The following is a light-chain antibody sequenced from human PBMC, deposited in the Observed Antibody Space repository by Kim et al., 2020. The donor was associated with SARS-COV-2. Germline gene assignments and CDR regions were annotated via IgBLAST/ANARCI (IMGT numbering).Light chain of an antibody. V-gene: IGKV4-1*01. CDR1: QTVLKTSNNRNY. Sequence: RATINCKSSQTVLKTSNNRNYLAWYQHKVGQPPKLLIYWASTRESGVPDRFSGSGSGTDFTLTSSSLQAEDVAVYFCQQYYSTPTFGGGTKVDIK. J-gene: IGKJ4*01. CDR2: WAS. CDR3: QQYYSTPT.